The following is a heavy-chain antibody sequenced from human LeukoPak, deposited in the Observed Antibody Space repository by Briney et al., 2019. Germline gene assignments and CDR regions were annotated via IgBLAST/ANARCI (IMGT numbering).Heavy chain of an antibody. J-gene: IGHJ6*03. CDR1: GGSFSGYY. D-gene: IGHD3-10*01. V-gene: IGHV4-34*01. Sequence: SETLSLTCAVYGGSFSGYYWSWIRQPPGKGLEWIGEINHSGSTNYNPSPKSRCNISVDTAKNQFSLKLSSVTAADTAVYYCARGGTSGVVYYYYMDVWGKGTTVTVSS. CDR2: INHSGST. CDR3: ARGGTSGVVYYYYMDV.